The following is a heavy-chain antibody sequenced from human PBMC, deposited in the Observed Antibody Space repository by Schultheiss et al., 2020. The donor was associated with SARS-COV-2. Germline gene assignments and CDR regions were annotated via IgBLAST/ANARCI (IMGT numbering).Heavy chain of an antibody. CDR3: ARVHPGYYGMDV. V-gene: IGHV4-30-4*01. Sequence: SETLSLTCTVSGGSISSGDYYWSWIRQHPGKGLEWIGYIYYSGSTYYNPSLKSRVTLSVDTSKNQFSLKLSSVTAADTAVYYCARVHPGYYGMDVWGQGTTVTVSS. CDR2: IYYSGST. CDR1: GGSISSGDYY. J-gene: IGHJ6*02.